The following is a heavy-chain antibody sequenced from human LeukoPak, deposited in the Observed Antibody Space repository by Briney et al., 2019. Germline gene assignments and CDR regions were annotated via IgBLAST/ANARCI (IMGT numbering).Heavy chain of an antibody. CDR1: GYTFTGYY. Sequence: GASVKVSCKASGYTFTGYYMHWVRQAPAQGLEWMGWINPNSGGTNYAQKFQGRVTMTRDTSISTAYMELSRLRSDDTAVYYCARGAVYYYDSSGSFDYWGQGTLVTVSS. J-gene: IGHJ4*02. V-gene: IGHV1-2*02. CDR3: ARGAVYYYDSSGSFDY. CDR2: INPNSGGT. D-gene: IGHD3-22*01.